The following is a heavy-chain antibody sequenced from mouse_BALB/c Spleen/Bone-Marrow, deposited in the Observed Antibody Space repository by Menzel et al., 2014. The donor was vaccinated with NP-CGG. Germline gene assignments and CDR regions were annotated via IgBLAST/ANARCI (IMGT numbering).Heavy chain of an antibody. V-gene: IGHV5-6-3*01. CDR1: GFTFSSYG. Sequence: EVQRVESGGGLVQPGGSLKLSCAASGFTFSSYGMSWVRQTPDKRLELVATINSNGGRTYYPDSVKGRFTISRDNAKNTLYLQMSSLKSEDTATYYCARDSLLRSLYAMDYWGQGTSVTVSS. D-gene: IGHD1-2*01. J-gene: IGHJ4*01. CDR3: ARDSLLRSLYAMDY. CDR2: INSNGGRT.